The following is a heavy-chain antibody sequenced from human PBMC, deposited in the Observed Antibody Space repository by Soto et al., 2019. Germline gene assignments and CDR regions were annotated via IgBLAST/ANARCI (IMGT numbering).Heavy chain of an antibody. V-gene: IGHV4-59*01. Sequence: QVQLQESGPGLVKPSETLSLTCTVSGGSISSYYWSWIRQPPGKGLEWIGYISYSGRTNYNPSLKRRVTISVDTSKNPFSLKLSSVTAADTAVYYCAREGLTGTIGLYYYYGMDVWGQGTTVTVSS. D-gene: IGHD1-7*01. CDR2: ISYSGRT. CDR3: AREGLTGTIGLYYYYGMDV. J-gene: IGHJ6*02. CDR1: GGSISSYY.